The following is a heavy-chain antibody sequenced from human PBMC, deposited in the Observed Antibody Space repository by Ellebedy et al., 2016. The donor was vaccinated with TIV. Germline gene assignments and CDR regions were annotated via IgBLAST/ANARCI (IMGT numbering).Heavy chain of an antibody. CDR1: GYFISDGYY. J-gene: IGHJ6*03. D-gene: IGHD2-2*01. CDR3: ARDGTVLVPAADMDV. CDR2: GYHSGST. Sequence: SETLSLTCTVSGYFISDGYYWGWIRLPPGKGLEWIGSGYHSGSTFYNPSLKSRVSISVDTTKNPFSLRLASVTAADTAVYYCARDGTVLVPAADMDVWGKGTTVTVSS. V-gene: IGHV4-38-2*02.